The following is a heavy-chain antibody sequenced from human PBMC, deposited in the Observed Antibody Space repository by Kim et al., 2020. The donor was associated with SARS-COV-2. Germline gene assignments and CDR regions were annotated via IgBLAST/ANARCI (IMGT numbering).Heavy chain of an antibody. CDR2: ISYDGSNK. CDR1: GFTFSSYA. J-gene: IGHJ4*02. D-gene: IGHD3-9*01. Sequence: GGSLRLSCAASGFTFSSYAMHWVRQAPGKGLEWVAVISYDGSNKYYADSVKGRFTISRDNSKNTLYLQMNSLRAEDTAVYYCAIDWSEDYDILTGVEDQTPDYWGQGTLVTVSS. CDR3: AIDWSEDYDILTGVEDQTPDY. V-gene: IGHV3-30*04.